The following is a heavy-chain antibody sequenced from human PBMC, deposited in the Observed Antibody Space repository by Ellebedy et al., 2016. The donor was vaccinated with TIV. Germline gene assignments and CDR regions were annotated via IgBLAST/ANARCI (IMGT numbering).Heavy chain of an antibody. CDR2: INQDGSEK. Sequence: GESLKISCAASGFIVSSYAMSWVRQAPGKGLEWVANINQDGSEKSFVDSVKGRFSISRDNARSSVYLQMNSLRAEDTAVYYCAREVPGGNVDLDYWGQGTLITVSS. CDR3: AREVPGGNVDLDY. CDR1: GFIVSSYA. D-gene: IGHD2-2*01. V-gene: IGHV3-7*03. J-gene: IGHJ4*02.